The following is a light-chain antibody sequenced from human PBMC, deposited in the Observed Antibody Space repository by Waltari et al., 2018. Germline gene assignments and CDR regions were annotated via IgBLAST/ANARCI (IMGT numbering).Light chain of an antibody. CDR1: QTISSY. Sequence: DIQMTQSPSSLSASVGDRVTITCRASQTISSYLNWYQQKPGKAPKLLIYAASSLPSGVPSRFSGSGSGPDFTLTISSLQPEDFATYYCQQSYSSPWTFGQGTKVEV. J-gene: IGKJ1*01. CDR3: QQSYSSPWT. V-gene: IGKV1-39*01. CDR2: AAS.